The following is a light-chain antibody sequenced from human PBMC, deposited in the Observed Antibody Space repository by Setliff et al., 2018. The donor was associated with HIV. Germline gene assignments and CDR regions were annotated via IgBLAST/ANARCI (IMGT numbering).Light chain of an antibody. CDR2: EGS. J-gene: IGLJ2*01. CDR3: CSYAGSSTFVV. Sequence: QSALTQPASVSGPPGQSITISCTGTSSDVGSYSLVPWYQQHPGKAPKLMIYEGSKRPSGVSNRFSGSKSGNTASLTISGLQAEDEADYYCCSYAGSSTFVVFGGGTKVTVL. CDR1: SSDVGSYSL. V-gene: IGLV2-23*01.